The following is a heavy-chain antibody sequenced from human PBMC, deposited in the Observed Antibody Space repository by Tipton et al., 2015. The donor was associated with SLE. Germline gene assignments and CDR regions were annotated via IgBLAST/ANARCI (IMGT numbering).Heavy chain of an antibody. D-gene: IGHD2-15*01. CDR3: ARRYCSGGSCYGWFDP. Sequence: QSGAEVKKPGSSVKVSCKASGGTFSSYAISWVRQAPGQGLEWMGGIIPIFGTANYAQKFQGRVTITADESTSTAYMELSSLRSEDTAVYYCARRYCSGGSCYGWFDPWGQGTLVTVSS. J-gene: IGHJ5*02. V-gene: IGHV1-69*01. CDR2: IIPIFGTA. CDR1: GGTFSSYA.